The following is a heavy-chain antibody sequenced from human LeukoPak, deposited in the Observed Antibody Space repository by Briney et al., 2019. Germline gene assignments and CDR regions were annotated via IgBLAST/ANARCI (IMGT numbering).Heavy chain of an antibody. CDR1: GGSISSYF. J-gene: IGHJ3*02. Sequence: SETLSLTCTVSGGSISSYFWSWIRQSPGKGLEWIGHIYYSGSTNYNPSLKSRVTMSVDTSKNQFSLKLSSVTAADTAVYYCARDRHGDKYHDAFDIWGQGTMVTVSS. D-gene: IGHD4-17*01. CDR2: IYYSGST. CDR3: ARDRHGDKYHDAFDI. V-gene: IGHV4-59*12.